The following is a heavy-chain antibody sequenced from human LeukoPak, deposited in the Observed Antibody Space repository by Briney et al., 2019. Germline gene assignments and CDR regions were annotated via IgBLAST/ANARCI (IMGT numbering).Heavy chain of an antibody. CDR2: IYYSGST. D-gene: IGHD6-19*01. J-gene: IGHJ4*02. CDR1: GGSISSYY. V-gene: IGHV4-59*01. CDR3: ARRIAVAGPFDY. Sequence: SETLSLTCTVSGGSISSYYWSWIRQPPGKGLEWIGYIYYSGSTNYNPSLMSRVTISVDTSKNQFSLKLSSVTAADTAVYYCARRIAVAGPFDYWGQGTLVTVSS.